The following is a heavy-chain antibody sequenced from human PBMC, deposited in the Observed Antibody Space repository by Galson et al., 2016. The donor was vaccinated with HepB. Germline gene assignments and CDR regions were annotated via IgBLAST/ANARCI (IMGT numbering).Heavy chain of an antibody. V-gene: IGHV1-18*01. J-gene: IGHJ4*02. Sequence: SVKVSCKASGYTFRKFGISWVRQAPGQGLEWMGWVSAYNGNTNYAQKLQGRVTMTTDTSTSTAYMELRSLRSDETAVYYCARVPDYYDSSGYYYSFDYWGQGTLVTVSS. CDR2: VSAYNGNT. D-gene: IGHD3-22*01. CDR3: ARVPDYYDSSGYYYSFDY. CDR1: GYTFRKFG.